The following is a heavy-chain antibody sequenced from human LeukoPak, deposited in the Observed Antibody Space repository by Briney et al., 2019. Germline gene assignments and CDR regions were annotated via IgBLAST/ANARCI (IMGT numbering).Heavy chain of an antibody. Sequence: GGSLRLSCAASGFTVSSNYKSWVRQAPGKGLEWVSVIYRGGGTYYADSVKGRFTISRDDSKNTLSLQMNSLRAEDTAVYYCASERWQQPDYWGQGTLVTVSS. CDR2: IYRGGGT. V-gene: IGHV3-53*01. J-gene: IGHJ4*02. CDR3: ASERWQQPDY. D-gene: IGHD6-13*01. CDR1: GFTVSSNY.